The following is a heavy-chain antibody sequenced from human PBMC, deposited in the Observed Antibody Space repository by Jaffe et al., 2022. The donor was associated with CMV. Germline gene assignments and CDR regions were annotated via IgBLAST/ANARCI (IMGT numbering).Heavy chain of an antibody. J-gene: IGHJ6*03. CDR1: GFSFSTYS. Sequence: EVHLVESGGGLVEPGGSLRLSCAASGFSFSTYSMNWVRQAPGKGLEWVSSISSSSSYIYYADSVKGRFTISRDNAKNSLDLQMNSLRAEDTAVYYCARVSYYYYYMDVWGKGTTVTVSS. CDR2: ISSSSSYI. V-gene: IGHV3-21*01. CDR3: ARVSYYYYYMDV.